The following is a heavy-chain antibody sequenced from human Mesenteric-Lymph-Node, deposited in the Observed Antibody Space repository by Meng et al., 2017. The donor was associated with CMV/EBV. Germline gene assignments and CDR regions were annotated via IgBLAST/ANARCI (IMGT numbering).Heavy chain of an antibody. CDR2: ISYDGNNK. J-gene: IGHJ4*02. D-gene: IGHD2-15*01. V-gene: IGHV3-30*04. CDR1: GFTFSIYA. CDR3: ARAYLILEQLAPSDC. Sequence: SGFTFSIYAMHWVRQAPGKGLEWVAFISYDGNNKYYADSVKGRFTISRDNSKNTLSLQMNSLGAEDTAVYYCARAYLILEQLAPSDCWGPGTLVTVSS.